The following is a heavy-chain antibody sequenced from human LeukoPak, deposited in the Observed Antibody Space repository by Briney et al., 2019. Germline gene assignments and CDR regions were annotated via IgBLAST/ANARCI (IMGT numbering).Heavy chain of an antibody. CDR3: AKEIAVRGQGVFDY. CDR1: GFTFSSYA. J-gene: IGHJ4*02. CDR2: ISGSGGDT. V-gene: IGHV3-23*01. D-gene: IGHD6-19*01. Sequence: GGSLRLSCAASGFTFSSYAMSWVRQAPGKGLEWVSAISGSGGDTFHADSVKGRFTISRDNSKNTLYLQMNSLGAEDTAVYYCAKEIAVRGQGVFDYWGQGTLVTVSS.